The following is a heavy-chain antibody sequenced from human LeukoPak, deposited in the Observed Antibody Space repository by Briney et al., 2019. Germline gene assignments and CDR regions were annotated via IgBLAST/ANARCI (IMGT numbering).Heavy chain of an antibody. CDR1: GFTFSNYA. V-gene: IGHV3-23*01. CDR3: AKWGDDDVLSGYDFSDY. J-gene: IGHJ4*02. Sequence: GASLRLSCAASGFTFSNYAISWVRQAPGKGLEWVSAITGSGGNTYYADSVKGRFTISRDNSKNTVFMQMNSLRAEDTAVYYCAKWGDDDVLSGYDFSDYWGQGTLVTVSS. CDR2: ITGSGGNT. D-gene: IGHD3-9*01.